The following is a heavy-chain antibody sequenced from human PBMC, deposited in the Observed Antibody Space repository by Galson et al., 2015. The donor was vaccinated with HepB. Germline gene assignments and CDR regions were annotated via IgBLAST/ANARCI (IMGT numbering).Heavy chain of an antibody. J-gene: IGHJ4*02. CDR1: GFTFSVYT. CDR3: VKNKTGINFDY. V-gene: IGHV3-23*01. Sequence: SLRLSCAASGFTFSVYTMNCVRQAPGKGLEWVSAIRGSGTGTYYAASVKGRFTISRDDSKNTLYLQMSSLGAEDTAVDYCVKNKTGINFDYWGQGTLVTVSS. D-gene: IGHD1-1*01. CDR2: IRGSGTGT.